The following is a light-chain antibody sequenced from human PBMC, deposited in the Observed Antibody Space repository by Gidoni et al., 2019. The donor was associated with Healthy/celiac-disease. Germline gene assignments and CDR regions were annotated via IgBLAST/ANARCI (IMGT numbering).Light chain of an antibody. V-gene: IGKV1-39*01. CDR1: QSISSY. J-gene: IGKJ2*04. Sequence: DIKMSQSPSSLSASVGDRVTITCRASQSISSYLNWYQQKPGKAPKRLIYAASSLQSGVPSRFSGSGSGTDFTLTISSLQPEDFATYYCQQSYSTPRSFGQGTKLEIK. CDR2: AAS. CDR3: QQSYSTPRS.